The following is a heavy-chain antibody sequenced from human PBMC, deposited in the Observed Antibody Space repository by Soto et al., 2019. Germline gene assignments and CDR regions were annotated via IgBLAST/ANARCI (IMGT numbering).Heavy chain of an antibody. V-gene: IGHV4-34*01. CDR1: GGSFSGYY. CDR2: ISHSGST. D-gene: IGHD3-9*01. J-gene: IGHJ4*02. Sequence: SETLSLTCAVYGGSFSGYYWSWIRQPPGKGLEWIGEISHSGSTKYNPSLKSRVTISVDTSKNQFSLKLNSVTAADTAVYYCARGDVLTGYVYWGQGTLVTSPQ. CDR3: ARGDVLTGYVY.